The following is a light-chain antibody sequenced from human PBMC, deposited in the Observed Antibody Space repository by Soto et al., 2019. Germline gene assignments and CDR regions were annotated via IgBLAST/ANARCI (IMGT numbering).Light chain of an antibody. V-gene: IGKV3-15*01. CDR2: GTS. CDR3: QQYDDWG. Sequence: MVMTQSPATLSVSPGERVTLSCRTSQNVTSNLAWYQLRPGQTPCLLIYGTSTRAPGIPVRFSGSGSGTEFTLTISTVQSGDSAVYYCQQYDDWGFGPGTKVEIK. J-gene: IGKJ1*01. CDR1: QNVTSN.